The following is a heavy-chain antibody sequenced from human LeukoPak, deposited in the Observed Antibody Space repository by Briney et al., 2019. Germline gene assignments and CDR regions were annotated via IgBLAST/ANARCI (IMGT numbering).Heavy chain of an antibody. V-gene: IGHV4-59*01. CDR3: ARIPTDYYDSSGYPEYYFDY. CDR1: GGSISSYY. CDR2: IYYSGST. Sequence: SETLSLTCTVSGGSISSYYWSWIRQPPGKGLEWIGYIYYSGSTNSNPSLKSRVTISVDTSKNQFSLKLSSVTAADTAVYYCARIPTDYYDSSGYPEYYFDYWGQGTLVTVSS. D-gene: IGHD3-22*01. J-gene: IGHJ4*02.